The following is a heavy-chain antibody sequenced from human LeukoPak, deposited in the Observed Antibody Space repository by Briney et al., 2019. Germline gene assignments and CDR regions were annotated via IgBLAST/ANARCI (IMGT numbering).Heavy chain of an antibody. V-gene: IGHV1-46*01. CDR2: INPSGGST. J-gene: IGHJ4*02. D-gene: IGHD4-17*01. Sequence: ASVKVSCKASGYTFTNYYMHWVRQAPGQGLEWMGIINPSGGSTNYAQKFQGRVTMTRDTSTSTVYMELSSLRSEDTAVYYCARVSLPGGLYGDGALDFWGQGTLVTVSS. CDR1: GYTFTNYY. CDR3: ARVSLPGGLYGDGALDF.